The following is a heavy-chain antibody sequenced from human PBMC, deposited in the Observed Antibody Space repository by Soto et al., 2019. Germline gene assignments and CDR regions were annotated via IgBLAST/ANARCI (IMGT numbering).Heavy chain of an antibody. CDR2: IYYSGST. Sequence: PSETLSLTCTVSGGSISSYYWSWIRQPPGKGLEWIGYIYYSGSTNYNPSLKSRVTISVDTSKNQFSLKLSSVTAADTAVYYCARIAAAAGPKTPFDYWGQGTLVTVSA. V-gene: IGHV4-59*01. J-gene: IGHJ4*02. CDR1: GGSISSYY. D-gene: IGHD6-13*01. CDR3: ARIAAAAGPKTPFDY.